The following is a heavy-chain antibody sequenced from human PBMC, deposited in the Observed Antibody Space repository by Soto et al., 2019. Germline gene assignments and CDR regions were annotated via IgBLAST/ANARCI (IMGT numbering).Heavy chain of an antibody. V-gene: IGHV3-30*18. CDR2: ISNDGNKK. CDR1: GFTFSSYG. CDR3: AKDKVPYYDFWSGQRWFDP. J-gene: IGHJ5*02. Sequence: PGGSLRLSCAASGFTFSSYGMHWVRQTPGKGLEWVAVISNDGNKKYYVESVEGRFSISRDNSKSIVYLQMNNVRIEDTAKYYCAKDKVPYYDFWSGQRWFDPWGQGTQVTVSS. D-gene: IGHD3-3*01.